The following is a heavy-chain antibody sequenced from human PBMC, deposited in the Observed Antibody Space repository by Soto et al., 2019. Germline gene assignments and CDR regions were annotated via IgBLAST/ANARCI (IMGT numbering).Heavy chain of an antibody. J-gene: IGHJ5*02. CDR1: GYTFTSYG. Sequence: GASVKVSCKASGYTFTSYGISWVRQAPGQGLEWMGWISAYNGNTNYAQKLQGRVTMTTDTSTSTAYMELRSLRSDDTAVYYCARDYLWGSSQHRWFDPWGQGTMGTVSA. CDR2: ISAYNGNT. D-gene: IGHD3-16*01. CDR3: ARDYLWGSSQHRWFDP. V-gene: IGHV1-18*01.